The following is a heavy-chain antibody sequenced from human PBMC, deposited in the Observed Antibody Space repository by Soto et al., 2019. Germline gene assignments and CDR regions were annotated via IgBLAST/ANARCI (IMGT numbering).Heavy chain of an antibody. CDR2: IWYDGSNK. CDR3: ARALGDGYNLDY. Sequence: QVQLVESGGGVVQPGRSLRLSCAASGFTFSSYGMHWVRQAPGKGLEWVAVIWYDGSNKYYADSVKGRFTISRDNSKNPLYLQMNSLRAEDTAVYYCARALGDGYNLDYWGQGTLVTVSS. J-gene: IGHJ4*02. CDR1: GFTFSSYG. V-gene: IGHV3-33*01. D-gene: IGHD5-12*01.